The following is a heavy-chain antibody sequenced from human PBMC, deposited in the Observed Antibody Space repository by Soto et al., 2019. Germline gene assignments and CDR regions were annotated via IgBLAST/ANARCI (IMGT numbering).Heavy chain of an antibody. CDR3: AIGHWLGK. CDR2: IKQDGNEK. Sequence: EVQLVDSGGALVQPGASLRLSCAASGFTFSDYLMTWVRQAPGKGLEWVATIKQDGNEKYYVDSLKGRFTISRDNAKNSLYLQLNALRAEDTAVYYCAIGHWLGKWGQGTLVTVSS. J-gene: IGHJ4*02. D-gene: IGHD6-19*01. V-gene: IGHV3-7*01. CDR1: GFTFSDYL.